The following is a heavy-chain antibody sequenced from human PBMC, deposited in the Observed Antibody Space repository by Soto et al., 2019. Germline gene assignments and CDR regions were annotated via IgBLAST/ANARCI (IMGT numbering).Heavy chain of an antibody. D-gene: IGHD3-16*01. Sequence: SETLSLTCAVYGGSFSGYYWSWLRQSPGTGLEWIGEINHSGSTNYNPSLKSRVTISVDTSKKQFSLKLSSVTAADTAVYYCAREDRSIMVIGMDVWGQGTTVTVSS. CDR2: INHSGST. V-gene: IGHV4-34*01. J-gene: IGHJ6*02. CDR1: GGSFSGYY. CDR3: AREDRSIMVIGMDV.